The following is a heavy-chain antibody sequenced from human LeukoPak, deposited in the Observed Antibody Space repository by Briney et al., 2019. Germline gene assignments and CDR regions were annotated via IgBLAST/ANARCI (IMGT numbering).Heavy chain of an antibody. CDR2: INPNSGGT. J-gene: IGHJ4*02. CDR3: ARDLTGYSTGWYVLYYFDY. V-gene: IGHV1-2*02. Sequence: GASVKVSCKASGYTFTGYYMHWVRQAPGQGLEWMGWINPNSGGTNYAQKFQGRVTMTRDTSISTAYMELSRLRSDDTAVYYCARDLTGYSTGWYVLYYFDYWGQGTLVTVFS. CDR1: GYTFTGYY. D-gene: IGHD6-19*01.